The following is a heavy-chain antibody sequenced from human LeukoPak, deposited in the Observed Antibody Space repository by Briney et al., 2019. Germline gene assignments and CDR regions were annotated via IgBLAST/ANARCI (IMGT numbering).Heavy chain of an antibody. D-gene: IGHD3-10*01. CDR1: GYTFTSYG. CDR3: ARDGDVLLWFGEATYYYYMDV. Sequence: ASVKVSCKASGYTFTSYGISWVRQAPGQGLEWMGWISAYNGNTNYAQKLQGRVTMTTDTSTSTAYMELRSLRSDDTAVYYCARDGDVLLWFGEATYYYYMDVWGKGTTVTISS. J-gene: IGHJ6*03. V-gene: IGHV1-18*01. CDR2: ISAYNGNT.